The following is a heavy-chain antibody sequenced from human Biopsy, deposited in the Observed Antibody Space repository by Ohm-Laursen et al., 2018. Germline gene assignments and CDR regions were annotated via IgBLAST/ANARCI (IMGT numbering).Heavy chain of an antibody. CDR2: ISFDGSDQ. CDR1: RFTFSTYG. CDR3: VKDRGAAGTDYYYGMDV. D-gene: IGHD6-13*01. J-gene: IGHJ6*01. V-gene: IGHV3-30*18. Sequence: SLRLSCAASRFTFSTYGMHWVRQAPGKVLEWVAVISFDGSDQRYADSVKGRFTISRDNSKNTLYLQMNSLRAEDTAVFYCVKDRGAAGTDYYYGMDVWGQGTTVTVSS.